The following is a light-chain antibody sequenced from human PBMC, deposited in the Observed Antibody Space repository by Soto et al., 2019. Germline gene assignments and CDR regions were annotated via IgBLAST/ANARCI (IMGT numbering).Light chain of an antibody. J-gene: IGKJ2*01. CDR3: QQSDSTPYT. V-gene: IGKV1-39*01. CDR2: DAS. Sequence: DIQMTQSPSSLSASVGDRVTITCRASQTISTYLNWYQQKPGKAPRLLIYDASSLVSGIPSRFSVSGSGTDFTLTIASLQPEDFSTYYCQQSDSTPYTFGQGTKVEI. CDR1: QTISTY.